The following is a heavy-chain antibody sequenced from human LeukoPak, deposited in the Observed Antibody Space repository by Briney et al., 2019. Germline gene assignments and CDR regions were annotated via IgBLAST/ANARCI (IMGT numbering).Heavy chain of an antibody. Sequence: GGSLRLSCAASGFTVSSNYMSWVRQAPGKGLEWVSVIYSGGSTYYADSVKVRFTISRDNSKNTLYLQMNSLRAEDTAVYYCATTGGTDYFDYWGQGTLVTVSS. V-gene: IGHV3-53*01. CDR3: ATTGGTDYFDY. CDR1: GFTVSSNY. J-gene: IGHJ4*02. CDR2: IYSGGST. D-gene: IGHD7-27*01.